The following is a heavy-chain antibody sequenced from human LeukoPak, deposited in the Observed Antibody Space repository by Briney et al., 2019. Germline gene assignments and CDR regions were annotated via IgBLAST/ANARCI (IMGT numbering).Heavy chain of an antibody. J-gene: IGHJ5*02. CDR2: IYYTGST. CDR3: ATLTGYSSESWFDP. V-gene: IGHV4-61*05. Sequence: SETLSLTCTVSGGSISSSSYYWGWIRQPPGKGLEWIGYIYYTGSTNYNPSLKSRVTISVDTSKNQFSLKLSSVTAADTAVYYCATLTGYSSESWFDPWGQGILVTVSS. D-gene: IGHD3-9*01. CDR1: GGSISSSSYY.